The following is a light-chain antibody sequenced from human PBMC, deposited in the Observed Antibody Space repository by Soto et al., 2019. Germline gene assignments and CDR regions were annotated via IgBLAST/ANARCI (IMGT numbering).Light chain of an antibody. Sequence: QSALTQPASVSGSPGQSITISCTGTSSDVGGYNYVSWYQQHPGKAPKLMIYDVSNRPSGVSNRFSGSKSGNTASLTISGLQAEDEADYYCSSYTSSSTQVVFGRGTQLTVL. CDR2: DVS. CDR3: SSYTSSSTQVV. CDR1: SSDVGGYNY. J-gene: IGLJ2*01. V-gene: IGLV2-14*01.